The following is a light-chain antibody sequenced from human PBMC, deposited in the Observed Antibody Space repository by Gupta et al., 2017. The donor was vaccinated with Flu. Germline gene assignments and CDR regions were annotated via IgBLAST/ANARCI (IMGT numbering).Light chain of an antibody. CDR3: QQYGSSPWT. J-gene: IGKJ2*01. Sequence: EIVMTQSPGTLSLSRGERATLSCRASQFVSGSYLAWYQQKPGQAPRLLIYVASSRATGIPDRFSGTGSVTDFTLTISRLEPEDFAVYYCQQYGSSPWTFGQGTKVEIK. CDR1: QFVSGSY. CDR2: VAS. V-gene: IGKV3-20*01.